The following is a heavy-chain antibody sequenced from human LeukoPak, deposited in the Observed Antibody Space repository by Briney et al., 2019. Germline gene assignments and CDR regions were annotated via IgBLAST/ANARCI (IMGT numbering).Heavy chain of an antibody. V-gene: IGHV4-34*01. CDR1: GGSLSASA. CDR2: VTDLGIT. J-gene: IGHJ6*03. CDR3: ARDTHYSSSSGYYYYYMNV. D-gene: IGHD6-6*01. Sequence: LETLSLTCGVSGGSLSASAWSWIRQSPGKGLEWIGEVTDLGITEYSPSLKSRVTISIDTSKNQFSLRLSSVTAADTAVYYCARDTHYSSSSGYYYYYMNVWGKGTTVTVSS.